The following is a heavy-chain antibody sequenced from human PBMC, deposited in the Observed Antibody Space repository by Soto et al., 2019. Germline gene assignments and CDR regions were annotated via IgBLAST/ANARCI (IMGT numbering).Heavy chain of an antibody. CDR3: ERDNLAFQGAFDL. J-gene: IGHJ4*02. Sequence: GGSLRLSCAASGFVFSDFQFNWVRQAPGGGLEWLSSITGTSAFTEYAESIEGRFTISRDNPNKLLFLHMDNLRPEDTAVYYCERDNLAFQGAFDLWGQGTLVTVSS. CDR1: GFVFSDFQ. CDR2: ITGTSAFT. V-gene: IGHV3-21*01. D-gene: IGHD3-16*01.